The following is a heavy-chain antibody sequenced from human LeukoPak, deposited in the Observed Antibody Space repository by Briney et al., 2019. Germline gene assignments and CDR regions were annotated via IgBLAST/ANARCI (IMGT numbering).Heavy chain of an antibody. J-gene: IGHJ4*02. D-gene: IGHD6-19*01. CDR2: ISGSGGST. V-gene: IGHV3-23*01. CDR1: GFTFSSYA. Sequence: GGSLRLSCAASGFTFSSYAMSWVRQAPGKGLEWVSAISGSGGSTYYADSVKGRFTISRDNSKNTLYLQMNSLRAEDTAVYYCAREYRGSSGWYQGYWGQGTLVTVSS. CDR3: AREYRGSSGWYQGY.